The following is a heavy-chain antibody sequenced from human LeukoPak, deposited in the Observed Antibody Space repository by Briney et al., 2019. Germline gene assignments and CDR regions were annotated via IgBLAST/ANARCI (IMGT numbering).Heavy chain of an antibody. CDR2: IYPDDSAT. CDR1: GYRFATYW. Sequence: GESLKISCKGSGYRFATYWIGWVRQMPGQGLEWMGIIYPDDSATKYSPSFQGQVTISADKSIDTAYLQWSNLKASDTAMYYCAVQTAVAKLEPNPFDYWGQGTLVTVSS. CDR3: AVQTAVAKLEPNPFDY. J-gene: IGHJ4*02. D-gene: IGHD4-23*01. V-gene: IGHV5-51*01.